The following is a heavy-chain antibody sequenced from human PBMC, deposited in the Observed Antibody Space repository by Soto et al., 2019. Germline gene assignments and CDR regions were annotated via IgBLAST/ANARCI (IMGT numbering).Heavy chain of an antibody. Sequence: GGSLRLSCAASGFTLSSSEMNWVRQAPGKGLEWVSYVGSSGDTKYYADSVKGRFTISRDNAKNSLYLQMNSLRAEDTAVYYCARGLEYYFKPGVFDIWGQGTMVTVSS. CDR1: GFTLSSSE. CDR3: ARGLEYYFKPGVFDI. J-gene: IGHJ3*02. V-gene: IGHV3-48*03. CDR2: VGSSGDTK. D-gene: IGHD1-26*01.